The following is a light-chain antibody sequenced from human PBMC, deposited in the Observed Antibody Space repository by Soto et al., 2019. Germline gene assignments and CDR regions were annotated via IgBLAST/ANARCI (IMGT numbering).Light chain of an antibody. CDR3: QQRSNWPLIT. V-gene: IGKV3-11*01. Sequence: EIVLTQSPATLSLSPGERATLSCRASQSVSSYLAWYQQKPGQAPRLLIYDASNRATGIPARFSGSGSGTDFTLTISSLEPEDFAVYYCQQRSNWPLITGRQGTRLEIK. J-gene: IGKJ5*01. CDR2: DAS. CDR1: QSVSSY.